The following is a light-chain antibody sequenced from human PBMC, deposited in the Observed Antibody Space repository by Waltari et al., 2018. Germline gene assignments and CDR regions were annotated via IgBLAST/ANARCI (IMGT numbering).Light chain of an antibody. Sequence: QSALTQPRSVSGSPGQSVTIAGTGTSSDVGYYNYVSWYPHHPGKAPKLMIYDVTERPSGVPDRFSGSKSGNTASLTISGLQAEDEADYYCCSYAGNYLRVFGGGTKLTVL. J-gene: IGLJ2*01. CDR2: DVT. CDR1: SSDVGYYNY. CDR3: CSYAGNYLRV. V-gene: IGLV2-11*01.